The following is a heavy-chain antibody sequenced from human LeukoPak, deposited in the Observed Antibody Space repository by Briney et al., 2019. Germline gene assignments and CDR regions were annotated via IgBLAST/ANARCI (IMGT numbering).Heavy chain of an antibody. J-gene: IGHJ4*02. D-gene: IGHD6-19*01. Sequence: SETLSLTCAVYGGSFSGYYWSWIRQPPGKGLEWIGEINHSGSTNYNPSLKSRVTISVGTSKNQFSLKLSSVTAADTAVYYCARVPPNIAVGHDYWGQGTLVTVSS. CDR3: ARVPPNIAVGHDY. V-gene: IGHV4-34*01. CDR2: INHSGST. CDR1: GGSFSGYY.